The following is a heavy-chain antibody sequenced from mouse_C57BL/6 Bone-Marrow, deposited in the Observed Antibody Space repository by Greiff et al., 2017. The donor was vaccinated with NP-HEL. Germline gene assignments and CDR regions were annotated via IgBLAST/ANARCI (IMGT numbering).Heavy chain of an antibody. CDR1: GYTFTSYW. V-gene: IGHV1-64*01. Sequence: QVQLQQSGAELVKPGASVKLSCKASGYTFTSYWMHWVKQRPGQGLEWIGMIHPNSGSTNYNEKFKSKATLTVDKSSSTAYMQLSSLTSEDSAVYYCARCGEDYYGSRGYFDVWGTGTTVTVSS. J-gene: IGHJ1*03. CDR2: IHPNSGST. D-gene: IGHD1-1*01. CDR3: ARCGEDYYGSRGYFDV.